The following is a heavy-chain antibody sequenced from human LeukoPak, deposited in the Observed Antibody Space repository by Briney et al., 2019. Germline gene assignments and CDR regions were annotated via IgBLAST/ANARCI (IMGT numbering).Heavy chain of an antibody. D-gene: IGHD1-26*01. CDR2: ISYDGSNK. CDR1: GFTFSSYS. J-gene: IGHJ4*02. V-gene: IGHV3-30*03. CDR3: ATNSGSYWYFDY. Sequence: PGGSLRLSCAASGFTFSSYSMNWVRQAPGKGLEWVAVISYDGSNKYYADSVKGRFTISRDNSKNTLYLQMNSLRAEDTAVYYCATNSGSYWYFDYWGQGTLVTVSS.